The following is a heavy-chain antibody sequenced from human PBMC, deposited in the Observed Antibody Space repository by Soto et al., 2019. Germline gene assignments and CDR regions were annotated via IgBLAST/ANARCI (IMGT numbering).Heavy chain of an antibody. CDR3: AKDPRYCSSTSCSNWFDP. V-gene: IGHV3-23*01. CDR2: ISGSGGST. J-gene: IGHJ5*02. D-gene: IGHD2-2*01. CDR1: GFTFSSYA. Sequence: GGSLRLSCAASGFTFSSYAMSWGRQAPGKGLEWVSAISGSGGSTYYADSVRGRFTISRDNSKNTLYLQMNSLRAEDTAVYYCAKDPRYCSSTSCSNWFDPWGQGTLVTVSS.